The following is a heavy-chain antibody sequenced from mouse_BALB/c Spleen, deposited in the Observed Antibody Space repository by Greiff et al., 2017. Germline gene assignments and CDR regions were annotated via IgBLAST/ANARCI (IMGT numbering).Heavy chain of an antibody. CDR3: TRVCPSYYFDY. J-gene: IGHJ2*01. CDR2: ISSGGSYT. Sequence: EVQLVESGGGLVKPGGSLKLSCAASGFTFSSYTMSWVRQTPEKRLEWVATISSGGSYTYYPDSVKGRFTISRDNAKNTLYLQMSSLKSEDTAMYYCTRVCPSYYFDYWGQGTTLTVSS. CDR1: GFTFSSYT. V-gene: IGHV5-6-4*01.